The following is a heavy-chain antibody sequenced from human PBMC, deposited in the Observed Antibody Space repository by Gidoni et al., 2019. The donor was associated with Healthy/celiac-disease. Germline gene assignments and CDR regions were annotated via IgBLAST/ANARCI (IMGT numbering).Heavy chain of an antibody. CDR1: GFPFDDYA. CDR2: ISWNSGSI. D-gene: IGHD1-7*01. Sequence: EVQLVESGGGLVQPGRSLRLSCAASGFPFDDYAMHGVRQAPGKGLEWVSGISWNSGSIGYADSVKGRFTISRDNAKNSLYLQMNSLRAEDTALYYCAKAPRYNWNYDYFDYWGQGTLVTVSS. CDR3: AKAPRYNWNYDYFDY. J-gene: IGHJ4*02. V-gene: IGHV3-9*01.